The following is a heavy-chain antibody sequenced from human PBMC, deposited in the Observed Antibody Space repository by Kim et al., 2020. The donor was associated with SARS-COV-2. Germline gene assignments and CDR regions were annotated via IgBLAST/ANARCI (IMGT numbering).Heavy chain of an antibody. CDR2: ISSNGGST. CDR3: VKGYQMNIVLFRGIH. Sequence: GGSLRLSCSASGFTFSIYAMHWVRQAPGKGLEYVSAISSNGGSTYYADSVKGRFTISRDNSKNTLYLQMSSLRAEDTAVYYCVKGYQMNIVLFRGIHWGQGTLVTVSS. D-gene: IGHD5-12*01. J-gene: IGHJ4*02. CDR1: GFTFSIYA. V-gene: IGHV3-64D*09.